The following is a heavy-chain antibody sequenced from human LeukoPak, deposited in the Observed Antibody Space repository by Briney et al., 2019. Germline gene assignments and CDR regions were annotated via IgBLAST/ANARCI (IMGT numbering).Heavy chain of an antibody. D-gene: IGHD3-22*01. CDR2: IKQEGSEK. CDR1: GFTFSSYW. V-gene: IGHV3-7*04. CDR3: ARVPYYDSSGYYYGLDY. Sequence: GGSLRLSCAASGFTFSSYWMSWVRQAPGKGLEWVANIKQEGSEKYYVDSVKGRFTISRDNAKNSLYLQMNSLRAEDTAVYYCARVPYYDSSGYYYGLDYWGQGTLVTVSS. J-gene: IGHJ4*02.